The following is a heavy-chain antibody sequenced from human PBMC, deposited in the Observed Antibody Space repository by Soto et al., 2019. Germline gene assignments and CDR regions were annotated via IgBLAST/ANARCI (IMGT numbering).Heavy chain of an antibody. CDR2: INHSGST. V-gene: IGHV4-34*01. CDR1: GGSFSGYY. Sequence: SETLSLTCAVYGGSFSGYYWSWIRQPPGKGLEWIGEINHSGSTNYNPSLKSRVTISVDTSKNQFSLKLSSVTAADTAVYYCARGSGWSGGYWGQGTQVTVSS. J-gene: IGHJ4*02. D-gene: IGHD6-19*01. CDR3: ARGSGWSGGY.